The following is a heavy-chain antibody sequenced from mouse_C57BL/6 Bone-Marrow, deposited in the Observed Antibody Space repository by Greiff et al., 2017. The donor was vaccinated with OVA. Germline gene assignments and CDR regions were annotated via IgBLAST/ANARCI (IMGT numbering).Heavy chain of an antibody. CDR2: IDPGDGET. Sequence: DVQLQESGAELVKPGASVKLSCTASGFNITDYYMHWVKQRPEQGLEWIGRIDPGDGETKYAPKFQGKATITADTSYNTAYLQLSSLTSEDTAVEYCASRGLRIRVWYFDVWGTGTTVTVSS. D-gene: IGHD1-1*01. CDR3: ASRGLRIRVWYFDV. J-gene: IGHJ1*03. V-gene: IGHV14-2*01. CDR1: GFNITDYY.